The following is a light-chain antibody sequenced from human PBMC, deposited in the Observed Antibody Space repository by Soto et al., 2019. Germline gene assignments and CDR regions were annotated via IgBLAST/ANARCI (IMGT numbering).Light chain of an antibody. CDR1: QGISNY. CDR3: IRYNTARWT. CDR2: GAS. Sequence: DIQMTQSPSSLSASVGDRVTITCRASQGISNYLAWYQQKPGKVPNLLIYGASTLKSGFPSRFSGSESGTNFTLTISSLQPEDCATYYCIRYNTARWTFGQGTKVEIK. J-gene: IGKJ1*01. V-gene: IGKV1-27*01.